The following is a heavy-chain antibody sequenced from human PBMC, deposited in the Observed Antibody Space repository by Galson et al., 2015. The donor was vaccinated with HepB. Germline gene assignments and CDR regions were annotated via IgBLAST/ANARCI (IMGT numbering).Heavy chain of an antibody. V-gene: IGHV3-15*01. CDR2: IKSKTDGGTT. Sequence: LRLSCAASGFSFNNAWMSWVRQAPGKGLEWVGRIKSKTDGGTTDYAAPVKGRFTISRDDSKNTLYLQMNSLKTEDTAVYYCTTGSKPTTLFDYWGQGTLVTVSS. CDR1: GFSFNNAW. J-gene: IGHJ4*02. CDR3: TTGSKPTTLFDY. D-gene: IGHD1-26*01.